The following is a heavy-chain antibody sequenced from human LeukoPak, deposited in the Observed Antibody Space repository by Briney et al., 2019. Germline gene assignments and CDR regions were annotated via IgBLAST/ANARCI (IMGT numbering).Heavy chain of an antibody. D-gene: IGHD5-18*01. CDR1: GFTFSICT. CDR2: ISSGGSYI. V-gene: IGHV3-21*01. Sequence: PGGSLRLSCAASGFTFSICTMSWVRQAPGKGLEWVLSISSGGSYIYYADSVKGRFTISRDNAKTSLYLQMNSLRTEDTAVYYCARPRTYSSDLDAFDIWGQGTMVTVSS. J-gene: IGHJ3*02. CDR3: ARPRTYSSDLDAFDI.